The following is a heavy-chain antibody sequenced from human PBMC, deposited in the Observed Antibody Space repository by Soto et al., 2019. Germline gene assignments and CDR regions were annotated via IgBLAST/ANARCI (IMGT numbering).Heavy chain of an antibody. CDR3: AKVSLLWELLGNFDY. CDR2: ITYNGGST. D-gene: IGHD1-26*01. J-gene: IGHJ4*02. Sequence: PGGSLRLSCAASGFTFSNYAMSWVRQAPGKGLEWVSSITYNGGSTHHADSVKGRFSMSRDNSRNTLYLQMNSLRAEDTAVYYCAKVSLLWELLGNFDYWGQGALVTVSS. CDR1: GFTFSNYA. V-gene: IGHV3-23*01.